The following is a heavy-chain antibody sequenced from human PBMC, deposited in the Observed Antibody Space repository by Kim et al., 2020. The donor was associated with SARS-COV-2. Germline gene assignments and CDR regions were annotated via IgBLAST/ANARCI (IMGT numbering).Heavy chain of an antibody. V-gene: IGHV4-34*01. CDR1: GGSFSGYY. Sequence: SETLSLTCAVYGGSFSGYYWSWIRQPPGKGLEWIGEINHSGSTNYNPSLKSRVTISVDTSKNQFSLKLSSVTAADTAVYYCARGRPSSNYVSAPTYYYG. J-gene: IGHJ6*01. CDR2: INHSGST. CDR3: ARGRPSSNYVSAPTYYYG. D-gene: IGHD4-4*01.